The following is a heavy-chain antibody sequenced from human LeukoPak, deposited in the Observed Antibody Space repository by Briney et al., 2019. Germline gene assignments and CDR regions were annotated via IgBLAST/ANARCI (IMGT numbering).Heavy chain of an antibody. Sequence: GGSLRLSCAASGFNFSSYAMTWVRQAPGKGLGCVSGISGSGDTTYYADSVKGRFTISRDNSKNTLYLQMNSLRAEDTALYYCAKDRSLVPAALNYWGQGTLVTVSS. CDR1: GFNFSSYA. V-gene: IGHV3-23*01. D-gene: IGHD2-2*01. CDR2: ISGSGDTT. J-gene: IGHJ4*02. CDR3: AKDRSLVPAALNY.